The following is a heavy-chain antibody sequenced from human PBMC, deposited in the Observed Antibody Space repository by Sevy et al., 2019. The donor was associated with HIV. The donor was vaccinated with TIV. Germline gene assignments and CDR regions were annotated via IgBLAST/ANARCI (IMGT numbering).Heavy chain of an antibody. Sequence: GESLKISCKASGYAFTSYYVHWVRQAPGQGLEWMGIINPSGGTSTYAQRFQGRVSMTRDTSTSTVYMELSSLRSEDTAVYYCVRGGAITVYYFDYWGQGSLVTVSS. CDR2: INPSGGTS. J-gene: IGHJ4*02. D-gene: IGHD1-20*01. CDR1: GYAFTSYY. V-gene: IGHV1-46*01. CDR3: VRGGAITVYYFDY.